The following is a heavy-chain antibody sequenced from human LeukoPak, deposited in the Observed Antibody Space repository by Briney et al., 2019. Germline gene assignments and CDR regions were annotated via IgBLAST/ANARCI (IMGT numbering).Heavy chain of an antibody. D-gene: IGHD6-19*01. CDR2: IYYSGST. V-gene: IGHV4-59*01. J-gene: IGHJ4*02. CDR1: GVSISSYY. Sequence: SETLSLTCIVSGVSISSYYWSWIRRPPGKGLEWIGYIYYSGSTNYNPSLKSRVTISVDTSKNQFSLKLSSVTAADTAVYYCARGLMMGVAGRGEFHYWGQGTLVTVSS. CDR3: ARGLMMGVAGRGEFHY.